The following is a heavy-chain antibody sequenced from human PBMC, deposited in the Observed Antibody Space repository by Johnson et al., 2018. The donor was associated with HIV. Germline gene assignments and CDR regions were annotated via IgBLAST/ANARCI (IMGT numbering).Heavy chain of an antibody. V-gene: IGHV3-9*01. CDR3: AKYRMAGPGATGPFDI. CDR2: ISWNSGSI. CDR1: GFTFDDYA. J-gene: IGHJ3*02. Sequence: VHLVESGGGLVQPGGSLRLSCAASGFTFDDYAMHWVRQAPGKGLEWVSGISWNSGSIGYADSVKGRFPISRDNSKNTLFLQMNSLSAEDTALYFCAKYRMAGPGATGPFDIWGQGTVVTVSS. D-gene: IGHD6-13*01.